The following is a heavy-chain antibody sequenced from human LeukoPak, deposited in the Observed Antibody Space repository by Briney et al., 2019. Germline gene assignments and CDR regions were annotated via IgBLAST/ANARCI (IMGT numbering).Heavy chain of an antibody. D-gene: IGHD3-22*01. J-gene: IGHJ4*02. CDR1: GFSFSNYG. V-gene: IGHV3-33*01. Sequence: GGSLGLSCAASGFSFSNYGMHWVRQAPGKGLEWVALIWFDGSNKNYADSVKGRFTISRDNSKNTLYLQMNSLRAEDTAVYYCARDSYYDSSDDYPFDYWGQGTLVTVSS. CDR3: ARDSYYDSSDDYPFDY. CDR2: IWFDGSNK.